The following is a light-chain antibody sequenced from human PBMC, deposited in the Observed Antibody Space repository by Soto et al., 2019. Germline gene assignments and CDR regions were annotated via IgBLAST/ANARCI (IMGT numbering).Light chain of an antibody. J-gene: IGKJ1*01. CDR1: QSVPSNY. CDR3: HQYNSYSRT. V-gene: IGKV3-20*01. CDR2: GAS. Sequence: EIVLTQSPGTLSLSPGERVTLSCRASQSVPSNYLAWYQQKPGQAPRVVVFGASTRATGIPDRFSGSGSGTDFTLTISRLEPEDFAVFYCHQYNSYSRTFGQGTKVDIK.